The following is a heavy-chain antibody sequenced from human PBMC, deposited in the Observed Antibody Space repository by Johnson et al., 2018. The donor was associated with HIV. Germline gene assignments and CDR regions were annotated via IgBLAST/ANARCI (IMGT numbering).Heavy chain of an antibody. J-gene: IGHJ3*02. CDR3: ARDVLGDGTYPPDAFDI. V-gene: IGHV3-30*02. CDR2: IRYDESNK. D-gene: IGHD2-8*02. Sequence: QVQLVESGGGVVQPGGSLRLSCAASGFTFSNYGMHWVRQAPGKGLEWVAFIRYDESNKYYADSLKGRFTISRDNAKNSLYLQMNSLRVEDTAVYYCARDVLGDGTYPPDAFDIWGQGTMVTVSS. CDR1: GFTFSNYG.